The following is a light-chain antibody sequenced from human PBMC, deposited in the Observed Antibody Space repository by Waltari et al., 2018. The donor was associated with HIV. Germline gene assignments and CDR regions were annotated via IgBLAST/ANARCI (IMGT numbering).Light chain of an antibody. V-gene: IGLV2-11*01. J-gene: IGLJ2*01. CDR3: CSYADTFFVL. Sequence: QSALTQPRSVSGSPGQSVTVSCTGTSSDIGAYNYVSWYQHHPDKGPKLLIYDVNKRPSGVPDRFSGSKSGNTASLNISGLQAEDEADYYCCSYADTFFVLFGGRTKLTVL. CDR2: DVN. CDR1: SSDIGAYNY.